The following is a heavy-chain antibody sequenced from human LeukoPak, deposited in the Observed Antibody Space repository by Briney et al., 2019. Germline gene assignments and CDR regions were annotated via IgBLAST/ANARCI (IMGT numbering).Heavy chain of an antibody. J-gene: IGHJ4*02. D-gene: IGHD3-3*01. V-gene: IGHV3-30*18. CDR3: AKVFEGMSGYYGGLDYFDY. CDR1: GFIFSSYG. Sequence: GGSLRLSCAASGFIFSSYGMRWVRQAPGKGLEWGAVISYEGSNKYYGDSVKGRFTISRDNSKNTVYLQMNSLRAEDTAVYYCAKVFEGMSGYYGGLDYFDYWGQGTLVTVSS. CDR2: ISYEGSNK.